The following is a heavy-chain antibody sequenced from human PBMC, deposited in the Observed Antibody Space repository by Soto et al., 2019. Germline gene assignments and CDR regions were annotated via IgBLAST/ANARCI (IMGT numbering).Heavy chain of an antibody. CDR2: SSGSGAAT. J-gene: IGHJ4*02. V-gene: IGHV3-23*01. Sequence: GGSLRLSCAASGFTFDNHAMTWVRQAPGKGPEWVSVSSGSGAATWYADSAKGRFTVSRDNSKNMLYLQMNSLGADDTAVYYCARDVTYDSLWYLDYWGQGTLVTVSS. CDR1: GFTFDNHA. CDR3: ARDVTYDSLWYLDY. D-gene: IGHD3-22*01.